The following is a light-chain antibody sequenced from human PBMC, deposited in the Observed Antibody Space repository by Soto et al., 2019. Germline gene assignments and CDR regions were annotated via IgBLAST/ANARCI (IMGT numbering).Light chain of an antibody. Sequence: NFMLTQPHSVSGSPGKTVTISCTGSSGSVASNFVHWYQRRPGSAPTIVIYGDNQRPSGVPDRFSGSIDSSSNSASLTISGLKTEDEADYFCQSYDRSSLYVFGTGTKLTVL. J-gene: IGLJ1*01. CDR2: GDN. CDR3: QSYDRSSLYV. CDR1: SGSVASNF. V-gene: IGLV6-57*02.